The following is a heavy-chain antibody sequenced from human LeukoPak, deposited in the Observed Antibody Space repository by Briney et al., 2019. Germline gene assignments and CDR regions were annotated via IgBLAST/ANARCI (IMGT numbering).Heavy chain of an antibody. V-gene: IGHV4-39*07. CDR1: GGSISSSSYY. J-gene: IGHJ4*02. CDR3: ARDFRAGEQLALDY. D-gene: IGHD6-6*01. Sequence: PSETLSLTCTVSGGSISSSSYYWGWIRQPPGKGLEWIGSIYYSGSTYYNPSLKSRVTISVDTSKNQFSLKLSSVTAADTAVYYCARDFRAGEQLALDYWGQGTLVTVSS. CDR2: IYYSGST.